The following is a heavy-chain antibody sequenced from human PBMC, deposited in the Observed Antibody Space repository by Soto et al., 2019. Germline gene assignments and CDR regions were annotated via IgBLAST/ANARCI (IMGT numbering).Heavy chain of an antibody. CDR1: GFTFSNYA. D-gene: IGHD3-22*01. CDR3: AKSFYDSAGYPFTFDY. J-gene: IGHJ4*02. CDR2: ISGNGGST. V-gene: IGHV3-23*01. Sequence: GGSLRLSCAVSGFTFSNYAMNWVRQAPGKGLEWVSSISGNGGSTYYADSVKGRLTTSRDNSKNTLYLQMSSLRAEDTAVYYCAKSFYDSAGYPFTFDYWGQGALVTVSS.